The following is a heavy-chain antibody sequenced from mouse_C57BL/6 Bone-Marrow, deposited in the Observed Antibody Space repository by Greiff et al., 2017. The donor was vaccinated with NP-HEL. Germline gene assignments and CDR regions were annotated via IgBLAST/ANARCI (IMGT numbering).Heavy chain of an antibody. CDR1: EYEFPSHD. J-gene: IGHJ3*01. CDR2: INRDGGST. CDR3: ARRTTRVTTLFAY. V-gene: IGHV5-2*01. D-gene: IGHD2-1*01. Sequence: EVKLVESGAGLVQPGASLKLSCESNEYEFPSHDMSWVRKTPEKRLELVAAINRDGGSTYYPDTMERRFIISRDNTKKTLYLQMSRLRSEDAALYYCARRTTRVTTLFAYWGQGTLVTVSA.